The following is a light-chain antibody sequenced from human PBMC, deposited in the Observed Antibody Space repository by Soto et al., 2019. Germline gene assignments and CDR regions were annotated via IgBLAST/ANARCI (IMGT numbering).Light chain of an antibody. J-gene: IGKJ5*01. CDR3: QQYNNWPPIT. V-gene: IGKV3-15*01. Sequence: VVLTQSPDTLSVSPGERATLSCRARRNIKSNLAWYQQRPGQAPRLLIYDASTRATGVPARFSGSGSGTEFTLTISSLQSEDFAVYYCQQYNNWPPITFGQGTRLDI. CDR2: DAS. CDR1: RNIKSN.